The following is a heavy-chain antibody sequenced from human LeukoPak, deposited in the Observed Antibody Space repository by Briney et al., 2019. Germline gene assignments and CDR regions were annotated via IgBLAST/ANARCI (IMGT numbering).Heavy chain of an antibody. J-gene: IGHJ4*02. CDR3: ATTPQPGGGFDY. CDR2: ISAYNGNA. CDR1: GYTFTSYG. D-gene: IGHD1-14*01. Sequence: ASVKVSCKASGYTFTSYGISWVRQAPGQGLEWMGWISAYNGNANYAQKLQGRVTMTTDTSTSTAYMELRSLRSDDTAVYYCATTPQPGGGFDYWGQGTLVTVSS. V-gene: IGHV1-18*01.